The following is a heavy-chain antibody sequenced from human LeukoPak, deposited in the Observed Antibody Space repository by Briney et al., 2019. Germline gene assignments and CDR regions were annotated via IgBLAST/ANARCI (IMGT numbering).Heavy chain of an antibody. CDR3: ATRGDYSDTSGNSYDALDI. Sequence: SETLSLTCAVSGGSFSAYFWRWIRQPPGKGLEWIGDVGHSGSADYNPSLKSRVTISADPSKSQFSLKLTSVTAADTAVYYCATRGDYSDTSGNSYDALDIWGQGTMVTVSS. D-gene: IGHD3-22*01. J-gene: IGHJ3*02. CDR1: GGSFSAYF. CDR2: VGHSGSA. V-gene: IGHV4-34*01.